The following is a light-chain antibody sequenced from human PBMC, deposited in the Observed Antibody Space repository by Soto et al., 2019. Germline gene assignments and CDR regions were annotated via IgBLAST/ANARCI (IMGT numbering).Light chain of an antibody. Sequence: EIVMTQSPATLSVSPGERATLSCRASQSVSSNLAWYQQKPGQAPRLLIYGASTRATGIPARFSGSRSGTAFTLTINSLQSEDFAVYYCQQYNNWPPYTFGQGTKLEIK. V-gene: IGKV3-15*01. CDR1: QSVSSN. CDR3: QQYNNWPPYT. CDR2: GAS. J-gene: IGKJ2*01.